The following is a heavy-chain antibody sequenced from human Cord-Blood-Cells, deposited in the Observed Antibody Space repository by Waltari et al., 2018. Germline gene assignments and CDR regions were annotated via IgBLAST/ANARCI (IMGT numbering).Heavy chain of an antibody. CDR3: VFVTGDHAFNI. V-gene: IGHV1-24*01. J-gene: IGHJ3*02. Sequence: QWERQAPGKGIEWMGGFDPEDGETIYAQTCQGRLTLTEDTSTDTAYMELSSLRSEDTAVYYCVFVTGDHAFNIWGQGTMVTVSS. CDR2: FDPEDGET. D-gene: IGHD7-27*01.